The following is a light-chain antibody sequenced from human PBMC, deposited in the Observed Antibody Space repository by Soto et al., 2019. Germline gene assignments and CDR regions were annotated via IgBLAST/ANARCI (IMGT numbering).Light chain of an antibody. CDR1: QDVNSH. Sequence: DIPLTQSPTFLSAAVGDTITITCRASQDVNSHLTWYQQTPGRDPKLLISYVSTLQSGVPSRFSGSGSRTDFTLTISSLQPEDLATYYCQEIDSYPPTFGQGTRLEIK. V-gene: IGKV1-9*01. J-gene: IGKJ5*01. CDR3: QEIDSYPPT. CDR2: YVS.